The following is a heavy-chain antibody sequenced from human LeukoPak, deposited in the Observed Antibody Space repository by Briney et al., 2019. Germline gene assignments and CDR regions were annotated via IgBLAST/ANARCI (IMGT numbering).Heavy chain of an antibody. Sequence: GGSLRLSCAASGFTFSSYEMNWVRQAPGKGLEWVSYISSSGSTIYYADSVKGRFTISRDNAKNSLYLQMNSLRAEDTAVYYCAREPRIAAADIDAFDIWGQGTMVTVSS. D-gene: IGHD6-13*01. J-gene: IGHJ3*02. CDR2: ISSSGSTI. CDR1: GFTFSSYE. CDR3: AREPRIAAADIDAFDI. V-gene: IGHV3-48*03.